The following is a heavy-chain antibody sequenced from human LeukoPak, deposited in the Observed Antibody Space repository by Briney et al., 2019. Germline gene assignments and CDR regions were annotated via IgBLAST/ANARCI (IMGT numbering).Heavy chain of an antibody. CDR3: AKGYYDSSGYPIPHFDY. CDR2: IGGGGDST. CDR1: GFTFSSFA. D-gene: IGHD3-22*01. Sequence: GGSLRLSCAASGFTFSSFAMSWVRQAPGRGLEWVSAIGGGGDSTYYADSVKGRFTISRDNSKNTHYLQMNSLRAEDTAVYYCAKGYYDSSGYPIPHFDYWGQGTLVTVSS. V-gene: IGHV3-23*01. J-gene: IGHJ4*02.